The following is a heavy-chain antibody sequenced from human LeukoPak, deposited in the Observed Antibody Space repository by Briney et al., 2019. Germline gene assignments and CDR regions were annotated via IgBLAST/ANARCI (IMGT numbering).Heavy chain of an antibody. Sequence: PSETLSLTCTVAGGSISSYYWSWIRQPPGKGLGWSGYIYYSGSTNYNPSLKSRVTISADTSKNQSSLKLSSVTAADTAVYYCARDRPTMVRGVISSQNWFDPWGQGTLVTVSS. CDR2: IYYSGST. CDR3: ARDRPTMVRGVISSQNWFDP. CDR1: GGSISSYY. V-gene: IGHV4-59*01. D-gene: IGHD3-10*01. J-gene: IGHJ5*02.